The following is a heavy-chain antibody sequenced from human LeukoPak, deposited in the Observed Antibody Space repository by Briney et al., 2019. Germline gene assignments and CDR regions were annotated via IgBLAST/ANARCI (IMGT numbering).Heavy chain of an antibody. V-gene: IGHV3-23*01. D-gene: IGHD6-13*01. CDR1: GFTFSSYD. J-gene: IGHJ6*03. CDR3: AKDLITQNSSWYFFYYYYYMDV. Sequence: GGSLRLSCAASGFTFSSYDMSWVRQAPGKGLEWVSAIGGSGRNTYYADSVKGRLTICRDNSKNTLYLQMNTLRGEDTAVYYCAKDLITQNSSWYFFYYYYYMDVWGKGTTVTISS. CDR2: IGGSGRNT.